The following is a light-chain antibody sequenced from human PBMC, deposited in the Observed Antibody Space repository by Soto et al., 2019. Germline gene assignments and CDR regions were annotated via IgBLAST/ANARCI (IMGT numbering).Light chain of an antibody. J-gene: IGKJ1*01. CDR3: QQYKNWPRT. V-gene: IGKV3-15*01. CDR1: QSIHTN. CDR2: GAS. Sequence: ETVMTQSPATLSVSPGEGATLSCRASQSIHTNLAWYQQKPGQAPRLLIYGASTRVTGIPTRFSGGGSGTEFTLTISSLQSEDFAVYSCQQYKNWPRTFGQGTKVEIK.